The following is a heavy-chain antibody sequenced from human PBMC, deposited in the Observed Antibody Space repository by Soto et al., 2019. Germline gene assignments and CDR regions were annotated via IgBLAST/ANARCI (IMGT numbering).Heavy chain of an antibody. CDR2: INSDGSST. Sequence: GGSLRLSCAASGFTFSSYWMHWVRQAPGKGLVWVSRINSDGSSTSYADSVKGRFTISRDNAKNTLYLQMNSLRAEDTAVYYCARVRVCSSTSCYTRYYYYDMDVWGQGTTVTVSS. CDR3: ARVRVCSSTSCYTRYYYYDMDV. V-gene: IGHV3-74*01. CDR1: GFTFSSYW. D-gene: IGHD2-2*02. J-gene: IGHJ6*02.